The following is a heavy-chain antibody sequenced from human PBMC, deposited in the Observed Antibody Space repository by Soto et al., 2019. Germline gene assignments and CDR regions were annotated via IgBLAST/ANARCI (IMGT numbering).Heavy chain of an antibody. CDR3: ARETLTKRGYGMDV. CDR1: GGSVSSGSYY. J-gene: IGHJ6*02. D-gene: IGHD5-12*01. V-gene: IGHV4-61*01. CDR2: IYYSGST. Sequence: SETLSLTCTVSGGSVSSGSYYWSWIRQPPGKGLEWIGYIYYSGSTNYNPSLKSRVTISVDTSKNQFSLKLSSVTAADTAVYYCARETLTKRGYGMDVWGQGTTVTVSS.